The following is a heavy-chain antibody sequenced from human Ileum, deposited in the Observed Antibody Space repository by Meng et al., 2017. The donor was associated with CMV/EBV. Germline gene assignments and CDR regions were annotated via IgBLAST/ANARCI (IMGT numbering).Heavy chain of an antibody. CDR1: GFTVSGNS. J-gene: IGHJ5*02. D-gene: IGHD3-16*01. CDR3: AGDGGFSDP. V-gene: IGHV3-66*01. CDR2: MYSSGST. Sequence: VWCAGGVGLAGACLRLSCAASGFTVSGNSMNWVRQAPGKGLEWVSLMYSSGSTKYADSVKGRFTISRDNSKNTLYLQMNSLRVEDTAVYYCAGDGGFSDPWGQGTLVTVSS.